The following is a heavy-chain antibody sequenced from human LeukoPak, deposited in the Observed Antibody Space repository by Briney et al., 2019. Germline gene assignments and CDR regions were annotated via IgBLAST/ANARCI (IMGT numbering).Heavy chain of an antibody. CDR3: AKDTSIGKYCTNGVCSPFDY. D-gene: IGHD2-8*01. Sequence: PGGSLTLSCAGSGFTFSSYAMSWVRQAPGQGLERVSVISDSGDYTSYADPVRGRFTISRDNSRNTLYLQMISLRPEDTAVYYCAKDTSIGKYCTNGVCSPFDYWGQGTLVTVSS. CDR1: GFTFSSYA. CDR2: ISDSGDYT. J-gene: IGHJ4*02. V-gene: IGHV3-23*01.